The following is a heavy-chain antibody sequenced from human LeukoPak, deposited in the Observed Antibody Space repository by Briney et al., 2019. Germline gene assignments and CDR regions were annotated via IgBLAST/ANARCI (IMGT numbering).Heavy chain of an antibody. CDR3: ARRRPGMATLYDYYYAMDV. CDR2: INTNTGNP. Sequence: ASVKVSCKASGYIFTNYVMNWVRQAPGQGFEWMGWINTNTGNPTYAQGFTGRFVFSLDTSVSTAYLQISSLKAEDTAVYYCARRRPGMATLYDYYYAMDVWGQGTTVTVSS. CDR1: GYIFTNYV. J-gene: IGHJ6*02. V-gene: IGHV7-4-1*02. D-gene: IGHD5-24*01.